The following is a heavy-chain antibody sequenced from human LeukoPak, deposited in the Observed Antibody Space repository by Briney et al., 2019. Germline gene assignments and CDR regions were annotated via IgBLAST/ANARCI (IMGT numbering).Heavy chain of an antibody. V-gene: IGHV4-30-4*01. CDR3: ARSEYYYFDY. J-gene: IGHJ4*02. CDR2: SYYSGGT. D-gene: IGHD6-6*01. Sequence: SQTLSLTCTVSGGSISSGDYYWSWIRQPPGKGLEWIGYSYYSGGTYDNASLKSRVTISVDTSKNQFSLKLSSVTAADTAVYYCARSEYYYFDYWGQGTLVTVSS. CDR1: GGSISSGDYY.